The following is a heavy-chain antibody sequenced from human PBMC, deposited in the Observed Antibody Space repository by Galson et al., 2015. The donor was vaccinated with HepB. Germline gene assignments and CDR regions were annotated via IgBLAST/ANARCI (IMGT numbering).Heavy chain of an antibody. D-gene: IGHD2-8*01. Sequence: SLRLSRAASGFTFSSYAMSWVRQAPGKGLEWVSAISGSGGSTYYADSVKGRFTISRDNSKNTLYLQMNSLRAEDTAVYYCAKSNLKVLRPNWFDPWGQGTLVTVSS. J-gene: IGHJ5*02. CDR2: ISGSGGST. V-gene: IGHV3-23*01. CDR3: AKSNLKVLRPNWFDP. CDR1: GFTFSSYA.